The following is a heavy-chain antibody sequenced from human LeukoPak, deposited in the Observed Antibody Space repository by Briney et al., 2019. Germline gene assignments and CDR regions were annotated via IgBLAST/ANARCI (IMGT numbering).Heavy chain of an antibody. CDR3: SKDESRYCTAGSCYSLDY. CDR1: GFTFSTYG. J-gene: IGHJ4*02. D-gene: IGHD2-15*01. CDR2: ISYDGRSK. Sequence: GSLRLSCATSGFTFSTYGMHWVRQAPGKGLEWVALISYDGRSKYYSDSVKDRFTVSRDNSKNTLYLQMNSLRAEDTAVYYCSKDESRYCTAGSCYSLDYWGQGTLVTVSS. V-gene: IGHV3-30*18.